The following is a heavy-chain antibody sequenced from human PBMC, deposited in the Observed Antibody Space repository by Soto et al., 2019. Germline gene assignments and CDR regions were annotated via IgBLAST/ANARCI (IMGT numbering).Heavy chain of an antibody. Sequence: QVQLVESGGGVVQPGRSLRLSCAASGFTFTSYAMHWVRQAPGKGLEWVAIIWYDGGNKYYADSVKGRFTISRDNSKNTLYLQMNSPRGEGTAVYYCAREDEMIRDPGLAYWGQGTLVTVSS. CDR2: IWYDGGNK. V-gene: IGHV3-33*01. CDR3: AREDEMIRDPGLAY. D-gene: IGHD3-10*01. J-gene: IGHJ4*02. CDR1: GFTFTSYA.